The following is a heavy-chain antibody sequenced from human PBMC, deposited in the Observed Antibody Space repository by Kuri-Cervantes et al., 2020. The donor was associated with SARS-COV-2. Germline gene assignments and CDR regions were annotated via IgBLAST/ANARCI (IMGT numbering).Heavy chain of an antibody. CDR1: ADTFSNHA. D-gene: IGHD3-16*01. CDR2: IIPLFGSA. CDR3: ASLGDAGDLSPPFDY. Sequence: SVKVSCKSSADTFSNHAISWVRQAPGQGLEWMGGIIPLFGSAKYAQSFYGRVTMTTDRSTNTAYMELNSLTSEDTAVYYCASLGDAGDLSPPFDYWGQGTLVTVSS. J-gene: IGHJ4*02. V-gene: IGHV1-69*05.